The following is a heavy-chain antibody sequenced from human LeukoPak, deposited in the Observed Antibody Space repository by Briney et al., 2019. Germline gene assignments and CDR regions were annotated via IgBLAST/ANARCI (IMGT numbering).Heavy chain of an antibody. D-gene: IGHD3-16*02. CDR1: GGSISSYY. V-gene: IGHV4-59*01. J-gene: IGHJ4*02. CDR3: ARGPPERLGELSLYFDY. Sequence: PSETLSLTCTVSGGSISSYYWSWIRQPPGKGLEWIGYIYYSGSTNYNPSLKSRVTISVDTSKNQFSLKLSSVTAADTAVYYCARGPPERLGELSLYFDYWGQGTLVTVSS. CDR2: IYYSGST.